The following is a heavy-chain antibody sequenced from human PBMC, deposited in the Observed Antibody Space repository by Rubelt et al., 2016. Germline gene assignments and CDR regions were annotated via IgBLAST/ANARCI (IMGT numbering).Heavy chain of an antibody. CDR1: GGTFSSYA. V-gene: IGHV1-69*06. CDR2: IIPIFGTA. J-gene: IGHJ6*02. D-gene: IGHD4-17*01. CDR3: ARGTSGDYGDYDGDYYYGMDV. Sequence: QVQLVQSGAEVTKPGSSVKVSCKASGGTFSSYAISWVRQAPGQGLEWMGGIIPIFGTANYAQKFQGRVTITSDKSTSTAYMELSSLRSEDTAVYYCARGTSGDYGDYDGDYYYGMDVWGQGTTVTVSS.